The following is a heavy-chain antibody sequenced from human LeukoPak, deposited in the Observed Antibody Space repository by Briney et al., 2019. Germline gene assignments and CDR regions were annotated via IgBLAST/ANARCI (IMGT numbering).Heavy chain of an antibody. D-gene: IGHD4-17*01. V-gene: IGHV1-69*13. J-gene: IGHJ4*02. Sequence: GASVKVSCKAPGGTFSSYAISWVRQAPGQGLEWMGGIIPIFGTANYAQKFQGRVTITADESTSTAYMELSSLRSEDTAVYYCARDPPSTYGDYDMWGQGTLVTVSS. CDR3: ARDPPSTYGDYDM. CDR1: GGTFSSYA. CDR2: IIPIFGTA.